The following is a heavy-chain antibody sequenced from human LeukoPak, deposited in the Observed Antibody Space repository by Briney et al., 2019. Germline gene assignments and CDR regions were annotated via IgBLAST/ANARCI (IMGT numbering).Heavy chain of an antibody. CDR2: IYYSGST. D-gene: IGHD5-24*01. V-gene: IGHV4-59*01. CDR3: ARAWPRRNWFDP. CDR1: GGSISSYY. Sequence: SETLSLTCTVSGGSISSYYWSWIRQPPGKGLEWTGYIYYSGSTNYNPSLKSRVTISVDTSKNQFSLKLSSVTAADTAVHYCARAWPRRNWFDPWGQGTLVTVSS. J-gene: IGHJ5*02.